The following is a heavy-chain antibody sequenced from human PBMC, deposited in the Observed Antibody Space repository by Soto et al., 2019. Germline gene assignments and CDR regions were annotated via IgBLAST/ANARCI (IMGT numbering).Heavy chain of an antibody. CDR2: IIPIFGTA. V-gene: IGHV1-69*13. D-gene: IGHD4-17*01. CDR3: AREGGMMTTVTTGYYYGMDV. J-gene: IGHJ6*02. Sequence: ASVKVSCKASGGTFSSYAISWVRQAPGQGLEWMGGIIPIFGTANYAQKFQGRVTITADESTSTAYMELSSLRSEDTAVYYCAREGGMMTTVTTGYYYGMDVWGQGTTVTVSS. CDR1: GGTFSSYA.